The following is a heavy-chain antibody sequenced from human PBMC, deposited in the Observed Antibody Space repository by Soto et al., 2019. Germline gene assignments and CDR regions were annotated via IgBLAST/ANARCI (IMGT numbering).Heavy chain of an antibody. D-gene: IGHD3-9*01. CDR3: ARESHDILTGSPWVWYFDL. J-gene: IGHJ2*01. CDR2: INDRGSI. V-gene: IGHV4-34*01. Sequence: QVQLQQWGAGPLRPLETLSLTCGVSGGSFSGYYWAWIRQSPGKGLEWIGEINDRGSINYNPSLKSRVSISVYTSKNHYSLNLRSVTAADTAVYYCARESHDILTGSPWVWYFDLWGRGTLVTVSS. CDR1: GGSFSGYY.